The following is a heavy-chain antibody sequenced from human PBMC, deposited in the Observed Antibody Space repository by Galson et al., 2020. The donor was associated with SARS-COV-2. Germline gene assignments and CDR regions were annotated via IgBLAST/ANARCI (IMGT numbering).Heavy chain of an antibody. J-gene: IGHJ4*02. D-gene: IGHD2-2*01. Sequence: GESLKISCKASGYTFTSYDINWVRQATGQGLEWMGWMNPNSGNTGYAQKFQGRVTMTRNTSISTAYMALSSLRSEDTAVYYCARGGRYCSSTSCYSDEPFDYWGQGTLVTVSS. V-gene: IGHV1-8*01. CDR2: MNPNSGNT. CDR1: GYTFTSYD. CDR3: ARGGRYCSSTSCYSDEPFDY.